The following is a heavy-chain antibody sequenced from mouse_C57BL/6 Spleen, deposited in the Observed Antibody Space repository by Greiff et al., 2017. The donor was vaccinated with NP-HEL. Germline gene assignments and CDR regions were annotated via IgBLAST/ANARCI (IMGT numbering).Heavy chain of an antibody. CDR3: ARVYDGYYWFAY. V-gene: IGHV5-16*01. D-gene: IGHD2-3*01. J-gene: IGHJ3*01. CDR1: GFTFSDYY. Sequence: EVKLVESEGGLVQPGSSMKLSCTASGFTFSDYYMAWVRQVPEKGLEWVANINYDGSSTYYLDSLKSRFIISRDNAKNILYLQMSSLKSEDTATYYCARVYDGYYWFAYWGQGTLVTVSA. CDR2: INYDGSST.